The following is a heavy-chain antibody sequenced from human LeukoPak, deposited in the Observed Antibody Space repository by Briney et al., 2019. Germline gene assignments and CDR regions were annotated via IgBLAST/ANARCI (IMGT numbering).Heavy chain of an antibody. Sequence: GGSLRLSCAASGFTFSDYYMSWIRQAPGKGLEWVSYISSSGSTIYYADSVKGRFTISRDNAKNSLYLQMNSLRAEDTAVYYCASSSIVGAFSFDYWGQGTLVTVSS. CDR2: ISSSGSTI. V-gene: IGHV3-11*04. CDR3: ASSSIVGAFSFDY. CDR1: GFTFSDYY. J-gene: IGHJ4*02. D-gene: IGHD1-26*01.